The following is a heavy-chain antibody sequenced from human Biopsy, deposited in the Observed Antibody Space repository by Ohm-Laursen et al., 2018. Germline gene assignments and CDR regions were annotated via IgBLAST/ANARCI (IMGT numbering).Heavy chain of an antibody. CDR1: GITTRSYC. CDR3: ARGTRTSWRRAFDI. CDR2: IKQDGSEK. D-gene: IGHD1-1*01. J-gene: IGHJ3*02. Sequence: GSLRLSCAASGITTRSYCMSWIRQAPGKGLEWVANIKQDGSEKNYVASVKGRFTISRDNAKDSLFLQMNSLRVEDTAVYYCARGTRTSWRRAFDIWGRGTMVTVSS. V-gene: IGHV3-7*01.